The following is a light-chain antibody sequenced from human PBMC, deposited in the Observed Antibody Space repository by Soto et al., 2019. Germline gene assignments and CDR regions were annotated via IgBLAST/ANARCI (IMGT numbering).Light chain of an antibody. Sequence: QPVLTQPPSVSGAPGQRVTISCTGSSSNIGAGYDVHWYQQLPGTAPKLIIYGNSNRPSGVPDRFSGSKSGTSASLAITGLHAEDEADYYCQSYDSSLSGSRVFGGGTKLTVL. V-gene: IGLV1-40*01. CDR1: SSNIGAGYD. CDR3: QSYDSSLSGSRV. CDR2: GNS. J-gene: IGLJ3*02.